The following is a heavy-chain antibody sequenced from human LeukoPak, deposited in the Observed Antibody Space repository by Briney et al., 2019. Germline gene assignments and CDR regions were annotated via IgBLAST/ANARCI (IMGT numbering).Heavy chain of an antibody. CDR2: IYASGST. D-gene: IGHD6-19*01. CDR1: GGSINSYY. V-gene: IGHV4-4*07. CDR3: ARVQWLVRSAYYYYYMDV. Sequence: PSETLSLTCSVSGGSINSYYWSWIRQPAGKGLEWIGRIYASGSTNYNPSLKSRVTMSVDTSKNQFSLKLSSVTAADTAVYYCARVQWLVRSAYYYYYMDVWGKGTTVTVSS. J-gene: IGHJ6*03.